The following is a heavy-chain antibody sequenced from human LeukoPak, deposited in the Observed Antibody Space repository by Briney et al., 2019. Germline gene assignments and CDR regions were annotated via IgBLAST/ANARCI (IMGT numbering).Heavy chain of an antibody. D-gene: IGHD2-2*01. CDR3: ARWRGSTSERSDY. CDR2: IKQDGSAK. CDR1: GFTFSDYW. Sequence: GGSLRPSCTASGFTFSDYWMTWVRQAPGKGLEWVANIKQDGSAKYYVDSAKGRFTISRDNAKNSLYLQMDSLRVEDTATYYCARWRGSTSERSDYWGQGTLVTVSS. V-gene: IGHV3-7*01. J-gene: IGHJ4*02.